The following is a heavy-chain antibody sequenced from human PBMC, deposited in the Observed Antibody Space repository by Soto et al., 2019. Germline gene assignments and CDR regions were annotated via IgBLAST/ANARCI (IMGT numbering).Heavy chain of an antibody. CDR3: AMAVAGTTFDY. J-gene: IGHJ4*02. CDR2: ISYDGSNK. V-gene: IGHV3-30*03. D-gene: IGHD6-19*01. Sequence: QVQLVESGGGVVQPGRSLRLSCAASGFTFSSYGMHWVRQAPGKGLEWVAVISYDGSNKYYADSVKGRFTISRDNSKNTLHLQMNSLRAEDTAVYYCAMAVAGTTFDYWGQGTLVTVSS. CDR1: GFTFSSYG.